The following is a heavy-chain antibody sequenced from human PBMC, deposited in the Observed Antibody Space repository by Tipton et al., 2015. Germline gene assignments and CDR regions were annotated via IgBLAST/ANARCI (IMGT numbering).Heavy chain of an antibody. J-gene: IGHJ5*02. CDR2: TFSGGST. CDR1: GGSVISGTDY. CDR3: TKFNCGGDCYSYRGWFDP. D-gene: IGHD2-21*02. V-gene: IGHV4-61*01. Sequence: TLSLTCTVSGGSVISGTDYWSWIRRPPGKGLEWIGYTFSGGSTNYNPSLKSRVTISLDTSKNQFSLNLNSVTAADTAVYYCTKFNCGGDCYSYRGWFDPWGQGPLVTVSS.